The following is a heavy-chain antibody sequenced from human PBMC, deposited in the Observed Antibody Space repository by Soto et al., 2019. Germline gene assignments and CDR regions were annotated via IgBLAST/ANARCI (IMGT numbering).Heavy chain of an antibody. D-gene: IGHD3-10*01. J-gene: IGHJ4*02. CDR2: INVYNGNT. CDR3: ARDTSRGEYDY. V-gene: IGHV1-18*01. CDR1: GYTFTSYG. Sequence: QVQLVQSGAEVKKPGASVKVSCKDSGYTFTSYGMSWVRQAPGQGLEWMGWINVYNGNTNYAQKLQGRVTMTTDTSTSTAYLDLRSLRSDDTAVYFCARDTSRGEYDYWGQGTLVTVSS.